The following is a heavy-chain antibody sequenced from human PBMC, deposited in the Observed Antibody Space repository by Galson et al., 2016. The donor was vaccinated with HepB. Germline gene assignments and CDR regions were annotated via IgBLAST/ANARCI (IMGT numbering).Heavy chain of an antibody. Sequence: SLRLSCAASGFPFGTYAMSWVRQAPGKGLEWLSAINGVGYGSTTYYRESVKGRFTITRDISNNTLSLQMSSPRAEDTAVYYCVKQIDRGTLDRGGQGTLVSVSS. CDR1: GFPFGTYA. CDR2: INGVGYGSTT. V-gene: IGHV3-23*01. CDR3: VKQIDRGTLDR. D-gene: IGHD1-14*01. J-gene: IGHJ5*02.